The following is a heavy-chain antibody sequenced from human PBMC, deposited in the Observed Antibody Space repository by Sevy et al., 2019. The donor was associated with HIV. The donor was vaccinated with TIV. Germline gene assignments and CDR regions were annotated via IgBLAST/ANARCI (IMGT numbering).Heavy chain of an antibody. CDR2: IRRKANSYET. CDR1: GFILSGSA. D-gene: IGHD6-13*01. V-gene: IGHV3-73*01. CDR3: TALESSRGSDY. Sequence: GGSLRLSCAASGFILSGSAMHWVRQASGKGLEWFGRIRRKANSYETAYAASVKGRFTISSDGSKNTAFLKMNSLTTGDTAVYYCTALESSRGSDYWGQGTLVTVSS. J-gene: IGHJ4*02.